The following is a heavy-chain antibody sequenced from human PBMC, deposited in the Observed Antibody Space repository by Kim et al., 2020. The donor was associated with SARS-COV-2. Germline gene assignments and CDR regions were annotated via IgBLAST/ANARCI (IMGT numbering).Heavy chain of an antibody. V-gene: IGHV3-43*02. D-gene: IGHD1-26*01. CDR2: ISGDGGST. CDR3: AATTSLGAKQGGGFDY. Sequence: GGSLRLSCAASGFTFDDYAMHWVRQAPGKGLEWVSLISGDGGSTYYADSVKGRFTISRDNSKNSLYLQMNSLRTEDTALYYCAATTSLGAKQGGGFDYWGQGTLVTVSS. CDR1: GFTFDDYA. J-gene: IGHJ4*02.